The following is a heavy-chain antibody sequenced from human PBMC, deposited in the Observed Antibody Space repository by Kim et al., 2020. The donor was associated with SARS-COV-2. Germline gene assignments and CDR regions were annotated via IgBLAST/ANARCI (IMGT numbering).Heavy chain of an antibody. J-gene: IGHJ3*02. V-gene: IGHV3-53*01. CDR1: GFTVSSNY. Sequence: GGSLRLSCAASGFTVSSNYMSWVRQAPGKGLEWVSVIYSGGSTYYADSVKGRFTISRDNSKNTLYLQMNSLRAEDTAVYYCAREVPVVGATTELDAFDIWGQGTMVTVSS. D-gene: IGHD1-26*01. CDR2: IYSGGST. CDR3: AREVPVVGATTELDAFDI.